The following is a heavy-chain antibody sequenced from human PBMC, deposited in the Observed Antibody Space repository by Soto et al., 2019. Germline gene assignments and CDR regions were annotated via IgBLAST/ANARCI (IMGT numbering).Heavy chain of an antibody. CDR2: IVPIFGTK. J-gene: IGHJ2*01. Sequence: QVQLVQSGAEVKKPGSSVKVSCKPSGGSFSSHAVSWVRQAPGQGLEWVGGIVPIFGTKNYAEKFQGRVTITADKSTSTVYMDLSSLKSEDTAVYFCARDRRDQTIFGMVGYFDLWGRGILVSVSS. D-gene: IGHD3-3*01. CDR3: ARDRRDQTIFGMVGYFDL. CDR1: GGSFSSHA. V-gene: IGHV1-69*06.